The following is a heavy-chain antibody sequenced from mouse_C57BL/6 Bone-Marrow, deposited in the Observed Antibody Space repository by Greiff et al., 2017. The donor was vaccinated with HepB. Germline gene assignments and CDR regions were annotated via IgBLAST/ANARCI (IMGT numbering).Heavy chain of an antibody. Sequence: EVMLVESGGGSVQPKGSLKLSCAASGFSFNTYAMNWVRQAPGKGLEWVARIRSKSNNYATYYADSVKDRFTISRDDSESMLYLQMNNLKTEDTAMYYCVTGTAAYWGQGTLVTVSA. J-gene: IGHJ3*01. CDR1: GFSFNTYA. D-gene: IGHD4-1*01. CDR3: VTGTAAY. V-gene: IGHV10-1*01. CDR2: IRSKSNNYAT.